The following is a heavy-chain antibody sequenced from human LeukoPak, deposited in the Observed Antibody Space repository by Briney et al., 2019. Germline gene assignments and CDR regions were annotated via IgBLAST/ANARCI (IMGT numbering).Heavy chain of an antibody. V-gene: IGHV3-30*03. Sequence: GGSLRLSCAASGFTFSSYGMHWVRQAPGKGLEWVAVISYDGSNKYYADSVKGRFTISRDNSKNTLYLQMNSLRAEDTAVYYCARESLWAGTPQFDIWGQGTMVTVSS. CDR2: ISYDGSNK. D-gene: IGHD1-1*01. J-gene: IGHJ3*02. CDR3: ARESLWAGTPQFDI. CDR1: GFTFSSYG.